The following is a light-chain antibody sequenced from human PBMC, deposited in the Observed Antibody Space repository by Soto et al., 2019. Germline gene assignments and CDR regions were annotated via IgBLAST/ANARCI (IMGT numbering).Light chain of an antibody. J-gene: IGKJ4*01. CDR2: GAS. Sequence: EIVMTKSRVTLSVSTGERATLSCRASQSVRDNLAWYQQKPGQAPRLLFYGASTRATDIPVRFSGSGSGTEFSLTISSLQSEDFAVYYCHQYNNCPLRFCGGTK. V-gene: IGKV3D-15*01. CDR3: HQYNNCPLR. CDR1: QSVRDN.